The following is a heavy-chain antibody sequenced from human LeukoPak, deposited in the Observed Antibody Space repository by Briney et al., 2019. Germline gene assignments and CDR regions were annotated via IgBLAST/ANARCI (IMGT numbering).Heavy chain of an antibody. Sequence: GGSLRLSCAASGFTFSSYGMHWVRQAPGKGLEWVAFIRYDGSNKYYADSVKGRFTISRDNSKNTLYLQMNSLRAEDTAVYYCAKTAGATTVVDYWGQGTLVTVSS. CDR3: AKTAGATTVVDY. J-gene: IGHJ4*02. V-gene: IGHV3-30*02. CDR1: GFTFSSYG. CDR2: IRYDGSNK. D-gene: IGHD4-23*01.